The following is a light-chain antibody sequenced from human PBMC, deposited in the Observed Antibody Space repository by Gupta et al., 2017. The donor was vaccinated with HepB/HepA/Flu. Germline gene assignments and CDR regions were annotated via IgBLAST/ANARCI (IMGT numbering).Light chain of an antibody. Sequence: EILMTQSPVTLSVSPGEGATLSCRASQSVSNNLAWYQQKPGQAPRLLIYSASNRATGIPARFSGSGSGTKFTLTISSLQSEDFAVYYCQHFNNWPPTFGGGTKVEIK. CDR1: QSVSNN. V-gene: IGKV3-15*01. CDR2: SAS. CDR3: QHFNNWPPT. J-gene: IGKJ4*01.